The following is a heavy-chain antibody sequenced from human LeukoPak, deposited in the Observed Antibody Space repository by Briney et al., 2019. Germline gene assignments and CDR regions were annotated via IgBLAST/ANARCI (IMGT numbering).Heavy chain of an antibody. Sequence: ASVKVSCKASGYTFTSYDINWVRQATGQGLEWMGWMNPNSGNTGYAQKFQGRVTMTRDTSISTAYMELSRLRSDDTAVYYCARVRRSGSLGWFDPWGQGTLVTVSS. CDR3: ARVRRSGSLGWFDP. J-gene: IGHJ5*02. V-gene: IGHV1-8*02. D-gene: IGHD3-3*01. CDR1: GYTFTSYD. CDR2: MNPNSGNT.